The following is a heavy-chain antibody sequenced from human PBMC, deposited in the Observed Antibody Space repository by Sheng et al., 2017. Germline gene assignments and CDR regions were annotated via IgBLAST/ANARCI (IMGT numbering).Heavy chain of an antibody. CDR2: INHSGST. CDR1: VGPSVVTT. J-gene: IGHJ5*02. Sequence: QVQLQQWGAGLLKPSETPVPHPALSMVGPSVVTTGAGSASPPGKGLEWIGEINHSGSTNYNPSLKSRVTISVDTSKNQFSLKLSSVTAADTAVYYCARRGRVATTPYNWFDPWGQGTLVTVS. CDR3: ARRGRVATTPYNWFDP. D-gene: IGHD5-12*01. V-gene: IGHV4-34*01.